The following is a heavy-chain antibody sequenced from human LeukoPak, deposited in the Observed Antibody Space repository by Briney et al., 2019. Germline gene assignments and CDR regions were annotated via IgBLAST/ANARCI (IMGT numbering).Heavy chain of an antibody. CDR2: IYHSGST. J-gene: IGHJ4*02. Sequence: PSETLSLTCAVSGYSISSGYYWGWIRQPPGKGLEWIGSIYHSGSTYYNPSLKSRVTISVDTSKNQFSLKLSSVTDADTAVYYCARHVGLPAAIPYYFDYWGQGTLVTVSS. CDR3: ARHVGLPAAIPYYFDY. V-gene: IGHV4-38-2*01. D-gene: IGHD2-2*01. CDR1: GYSISSGYY.